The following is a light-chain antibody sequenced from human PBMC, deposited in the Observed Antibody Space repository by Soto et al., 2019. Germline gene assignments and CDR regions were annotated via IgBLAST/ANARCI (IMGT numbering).Light chain of an antibody. CDR3: SSFTSSSSYG. CDR1: SSDFGIYNS. CDR2: DVT. J-gene: IGLJ1*01. V-gene: IGLV2-14*01. Sequence: QSALTQPASVSGSPGQSITLLCTGTSSDFGIYNSVSWYQQHPGKAPKLMIHDVTNRPSGVSSRFSGSRSGNTASLTISGLQAEDEADYYCSSFTSSSSYGFGPGTKLTVL.